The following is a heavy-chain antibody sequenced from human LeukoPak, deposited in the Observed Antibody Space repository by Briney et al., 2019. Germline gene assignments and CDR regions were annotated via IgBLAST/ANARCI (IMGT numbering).Heavy chain of an antibody. CDR1: GASISSYF. J-gene: IGHJ3*02. V-gene: IGHV4-4*08. Sequence: SETLSLTCTVSGASISSYFWTWIRQSPGKGLEWIGYISNIGSTNYNPSLKSRVTISVDTSKNQFSLKLSSVTAADTAVYYCARDGMAGAFDIWGQGTMVTVSS. CDR3: ARDGMAGAFDI. D-gene: IGHD1-14*01. CDR2: ISNIGST.